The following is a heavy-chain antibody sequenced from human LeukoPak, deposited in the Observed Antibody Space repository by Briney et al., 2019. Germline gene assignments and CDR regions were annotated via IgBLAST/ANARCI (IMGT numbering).Heavy chain of an antibody. CDR2: ISYDGSNK. D-gene: IGHD4-17*01. Sequence: GRSLRLSCAASGFTFSSYAMHWVRQAPGKGLEWVAVISYDGSNKYYADSVKGRFTISRGNSKNTLYLQMNSLRAEDTAVYYCARDDYGDLPLGNAFDIWGQGTMVTVSS. CDR3: ARDDYGDLPLGNAFDI. V-gene: IGHV3-30-3*01. J-gene: IGHJ3*02. CDR1: GFTFSSYA.